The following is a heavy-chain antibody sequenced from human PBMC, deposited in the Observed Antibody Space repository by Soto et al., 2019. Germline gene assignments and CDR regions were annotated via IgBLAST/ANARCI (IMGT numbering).Heavy chain of an antibody. CDR2: IYYSGST. J-gene: IGHJ5*02. CDR1: GGSITSSGYY. CDR3: ATQEVGGSYVYTFDP. V-gene: IGHV4-39*01. Sequence: SESLSLTCTVSGGSITSSGYYWGWIRQPPGKGLEWIGSIYYSGSTYYNTSLKSRVTISVDTSKNQFSLKLSSVTAADTAVYYCATQEVGGSYVYTFDPWGQGTLVTVSS. D-gene: IGHD1-26*01.